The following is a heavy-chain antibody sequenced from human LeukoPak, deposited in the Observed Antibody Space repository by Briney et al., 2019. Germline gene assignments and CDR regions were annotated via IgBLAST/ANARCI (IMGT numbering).Heavy chain of an antibody. V-gene: IGHV4-39*07. CDR3: AGLGVMVLVYQPES. D-gene: IGHD2/OR15-2a*01. CDR2: ISYSGNA. Sequence: SETLSLTCTVSGGSVSSSKYLWGWIRQPPGEELEWIGSISYSGNADYNPSLRSRVTLSVDTSKSQFSLKLTSVTDADSVVYYCAGLGVMVLVYQPESWGQGTPVTVSS. CDR1: GGSVSSSKYL. J-gene: IGHJ5*02.